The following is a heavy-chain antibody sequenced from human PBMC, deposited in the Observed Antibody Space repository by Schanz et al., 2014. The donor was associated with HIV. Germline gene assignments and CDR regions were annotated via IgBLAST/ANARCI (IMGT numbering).Heavy chain of an antibody. CDR3: ARGGIWEWDQPDFDY. J-gene: IGHJ4*02. Sequence: QVQLVESGGGVVQPGRSLRLSCAASGFTFSDYGMHWVRQAPGKGLEWVAAISLDLRNKYYADSVKGRFAVSRDNSKKTLYLQMNSLRAEDTAVYYCARGGIWEWDQPDFDYWGQGTLVTVSS. CDR2: ISLDLRNK. D-gene: IGHD2-15*01. CDR1: GFTFSDYG. V-gene: IGHV3-30*03.